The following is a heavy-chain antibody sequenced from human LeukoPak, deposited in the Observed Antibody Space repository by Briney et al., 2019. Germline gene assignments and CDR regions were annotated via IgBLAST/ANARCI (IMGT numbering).Heavy chain of an antibody. V-gene: IGHV3-33*06. Sequence: PGWSLRLSCAASGFTFSSYGMHWVRQAPGKGLEWVAVIWYDGSNKYYADSVKGRFTISRDNSKNTLYLQMNSLRAEDTAVYYCAKEHSGYDLGYFDYWGQGTLVTVSS. CDR2: IWYDGSNK. CDR3: AKEHSGYDLGYFDY. CDR1: GFTFSSYG. D-gene: IGHD5-12*01. J-gene: IGHJ4*02.